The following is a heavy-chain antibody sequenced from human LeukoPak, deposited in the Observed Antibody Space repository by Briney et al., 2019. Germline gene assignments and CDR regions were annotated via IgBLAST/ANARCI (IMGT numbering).Heavy chain of an antibody. CDR2: IYSSGST. CDR3: ARDEYGSGWGWFDP. Sequence: PSETLSLTCTVSGGSISGYYWSWVRQPAGKGLEWIGRIYSSGSTNYNSSLNSRVTMSVDTSKNQFSLKLSSVTAADTAVYYCARDEYGSGWGWFDPWGQGTLVTVSS. D-gene: IGHD6-19*01. V-gene: IGHV4-4*07. J-gene: IGHJ5*02. CDR1: GGSISGYY.